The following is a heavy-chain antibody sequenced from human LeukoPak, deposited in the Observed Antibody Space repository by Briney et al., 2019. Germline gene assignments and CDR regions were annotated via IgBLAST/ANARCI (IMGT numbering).Heavy chain of an antibody. CDR2: IYTSGST. CDR3: AREKDSSGWYKISAFDI. D-gene: IGHD6-19*01. CDR1: GGSISSYY. V-gene: IGHV4-4*07. Sequence: SETLSLTCTVSGGSISSYYWSWIRQPAGKGLEWIGRIYTSGSTNYNPSLKSRVTMSVDTSKNQFSLKLSSVTDADTAVYYCAREKDSSGWYKISAFDIWGQGTMVTVSS. J-gene: IGHJ3*02.